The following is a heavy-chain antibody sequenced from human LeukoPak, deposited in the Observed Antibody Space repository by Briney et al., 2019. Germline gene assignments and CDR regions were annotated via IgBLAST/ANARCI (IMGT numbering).Heavy chain of an antibody. V-gene: IGHV3-7*01. J-gene: IGHJ4*02. CDR1: GFTFSSHW. Sequence: PGGSLRLSCAASGFTFSSHWMSWVRQAPGKGLEWVANIKQDGSEKYYVDSVKGRFTISRDNAKNSLYLQMNSLRAEDTAVYYCARAPPGHWGQGTLVTVSS. CDR2: IKQDGSEK. CDR3: ARAPPGH.